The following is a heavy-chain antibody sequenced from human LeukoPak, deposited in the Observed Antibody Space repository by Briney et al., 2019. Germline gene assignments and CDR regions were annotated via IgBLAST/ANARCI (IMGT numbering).Heavy chain of an antibody. J-gene: IGHJ6*03. CDR3: ARDQPSLPNYYYMDV. CDR1: GFTFSSYS. Sequence: GGSLRLSCAASGFTFSSYSMNWVRQAPGKGLEWVSYISSSSSTIYYADSVKGRFTISRDNAKNSLYLQMNSLRAEDTAVYYCARDQPSLPNYYYMDVWGKGTTVTVSS. V-gene: IGHV3-48*01. CDR2: ISSSSSTI.